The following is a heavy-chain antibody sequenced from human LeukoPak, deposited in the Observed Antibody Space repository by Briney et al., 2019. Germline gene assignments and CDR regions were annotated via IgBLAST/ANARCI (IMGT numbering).Heavy chain of an antibody. CDR1: GFTFSSYA. CDR3: AKSRKILWSGYYWDY. V-gene: IGHV3-23*01. D-gene: IGHD3-3*01. J-gene: IGHJ4*02. CDR2: ISGSGSNT. Sequence: GGSLRLSCAASGFTFSSYAMSWVRQAPGKGLEWVSAISGSGSNTYYADSVKGRFTISRDNSKNTLYLQMNILRAEDTAVYYCAKSRKILWSGYYWDYWGQGTLVTVSS.